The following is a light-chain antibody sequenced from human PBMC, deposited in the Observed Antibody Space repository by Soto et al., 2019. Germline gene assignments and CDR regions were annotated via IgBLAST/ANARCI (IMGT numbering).Light chain of an antibody. CDR3: QQYVSSLT. J-gene: IGKJ4*01. Sequence: EIVLTQSPGTLSLSPGERATLSSRASQSFSSRNLAWYQQKPGQAPRLLMYGASSRATGIPDRFSGSGFGTDFTLTISRLEPEDFGVYYCQQYVSSLTFGGGSKVEIK. CDR1: QSFSSRN. V-gene: IGKV3-20*01. CDR2: GAS.